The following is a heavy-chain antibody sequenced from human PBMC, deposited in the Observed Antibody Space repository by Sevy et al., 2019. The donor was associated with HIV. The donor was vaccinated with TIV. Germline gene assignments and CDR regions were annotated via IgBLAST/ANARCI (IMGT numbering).Heavy chain of an antibody. D-gene: IGHD5-18*01. V-gene: IGHV3-66*01. CDR1: GFTVNSNY. Sequence: GGSLRLSCAASGFTVNSNYMTWVRQAPGKGLEGVSVIHSDDTTYHADSVKDRFTISRDDFKNTLYLHMSSLRAEDTAVYYCARGKSGYGYALNYWGQGTLVTVSS. J-gene: IGHJ4*02. CDR3: ARGKSGYGYALNY. CDR2: IHSDDTT.